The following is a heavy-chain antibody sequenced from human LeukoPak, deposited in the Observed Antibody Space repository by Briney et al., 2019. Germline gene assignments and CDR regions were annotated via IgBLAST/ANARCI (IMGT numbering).Heavy chain of an antibody. CDR3: ATTARNSAWFKVIDY. D-gene: IGHD6-19*01. CDR2: ISSSSSYT. V-gene: IGHV3-11*03. CDR1: GFIFSDYY. Sequence: PGWSLRLSCAVSGFIFSDYYMSWIRQAPGKGLEWVSYISSSSSYTNYADSVKGRFTISRDNVKNSLYLQMNSLRAEDTAVYYCATTARNSAWFKVIDYWGRGTLVTVSS. J-gene: IGHJ4*02.